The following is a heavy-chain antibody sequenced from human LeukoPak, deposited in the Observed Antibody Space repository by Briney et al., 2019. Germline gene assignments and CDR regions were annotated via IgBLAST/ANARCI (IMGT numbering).Heavy chain of an antibody. V-gene: IGHV3-53*01. Sequence: GGSLRLSCAASGFTVSSNYMSWVRQAPGKGLEWVSVIYSGGSTYYADSVKGRFTISRDNAKNSLYLQMNSLRAEDTAVYYCARDGGYYDSSGRGHFGYWGQGTLVTVSS. CDR3: ARDGGYYDSSGRGHFGY. CDR2: IYSGGST. D-gene: IGHD3-22*01. CDR1: GFTVSSNY. J-gene: IGHJ4*02.